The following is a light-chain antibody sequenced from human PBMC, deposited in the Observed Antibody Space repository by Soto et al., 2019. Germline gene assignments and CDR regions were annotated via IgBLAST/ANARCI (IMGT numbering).Light chain of an antibody. CDR1: QSVGRS. CDR2: DAS. J-gene: IGKJ4*01. V-gene: IGKV3-11*01. CDR3: QQRNDWTLT. Sequence: VLTKSPATLSLSPGERATLSCWASQSVGRSLAWYQQKPGQAPRLIINDASNRATGIPARFGGSWSGTDCTLTISSLEPEDVAVYYCQQRNDWTLTFGGGTKVDIK.